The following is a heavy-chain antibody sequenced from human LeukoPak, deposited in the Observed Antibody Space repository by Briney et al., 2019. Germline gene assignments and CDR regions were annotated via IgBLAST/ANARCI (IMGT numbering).Heavy chain of an antibody. V-gene: IGHV3-21*01. CDR1: GFTFSSYS. J-gene: IGHJ3*02. CDR2: ISSSSSYI. CDR3: ARGHYYDSSGYYYRVAFDI. D-gene: IGHD3-22*01. Sequence: TGGSLRLSCAASGFTFSSYSMNWVRQAPGKGLEWVSSISSSSSYIYYADSVKGRFTISRDNAKNSLYLQMNSLRAEDTAVYYCARGHYYDSSGYYYRVAFDIWGQGTMVTVSS.